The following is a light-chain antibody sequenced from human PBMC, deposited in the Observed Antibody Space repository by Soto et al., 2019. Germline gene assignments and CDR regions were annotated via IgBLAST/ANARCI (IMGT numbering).Light chain of an antibody. Sequence: EIVLTQSPATLSVSPGERATLSCRASQSVSNNLAWYQQKPGQAPRLLIYGASTRATGVPVRFSGSGSGAEFTLTISSLLSEDFAVYYCQHYDNWPPWTFGQGTKVDIK. CDR2: GAS. CDR1: QSVSNN. V-gene: IGKV3-15*01. CDR3: QHYDNWPPWT. J-gene: IGKJ1*01.